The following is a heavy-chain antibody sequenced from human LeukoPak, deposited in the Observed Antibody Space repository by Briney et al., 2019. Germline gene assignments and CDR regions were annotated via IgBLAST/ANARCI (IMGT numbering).Heavy chain of an antibody. CDR3: AREGLYDSSGYSTENGAFDI. CDR2: ISAYNGNT. V-gene: IGHV1-18*01. J-gene: IGHJ3*02. D-gene: IGHD3-22*01. Sequence: VASVKVSCKASGYTFTSYGISWVRQAPGQGLEWMGWISAYNGNTNYAQKLQGRVTMTTDTSTSTAYMELRSLRSDDTAVYYCAREGLYDSSGYSTENGAFDIWGQGTMVTVSS. CDR1: GYTFTSYG.